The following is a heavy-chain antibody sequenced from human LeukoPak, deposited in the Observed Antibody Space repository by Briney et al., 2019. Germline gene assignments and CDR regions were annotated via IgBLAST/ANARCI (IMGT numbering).Heavy chain of an antibody. J-gene: IGHJ3*02. D-gene: IGHD2-21*02. CDR1: GFTFSDYW. V-gene: IGHV3-7*01. CDR2: INKDGSTR. CDR3: ARDIVAYCGGDCYGAFDI. Sequence: PGGSLRLSCAASGFTFSDYWMDWVRQAPGKGLEWLGNINKDGSTRNYVESVRGRFTFSRDNTRNSLSLEMNSLRAEDTAVYYCARDIVAYCGGDCYGAFDIWGQGTMVTVSS.